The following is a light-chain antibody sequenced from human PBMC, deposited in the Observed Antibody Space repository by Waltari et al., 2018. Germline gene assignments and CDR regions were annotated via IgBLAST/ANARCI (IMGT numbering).Light chain of an antibody. CDR2: DDI. V-gene: IGLV2-23*01. J-gene: IGLJ2*01. CDR3: CSYASAVV. Sequence: ALTQPASESESPGQSITISCTGVSGHVRTYHLVSCYTQYPGRPPKLILYDDINRPSGVSSPFNRPSGVSSRFSGSRSDNTASLTISGLQAEDEAHYYCCSYASAVVFGGGTKLTVL. CDR1: SGHVRTYHL.